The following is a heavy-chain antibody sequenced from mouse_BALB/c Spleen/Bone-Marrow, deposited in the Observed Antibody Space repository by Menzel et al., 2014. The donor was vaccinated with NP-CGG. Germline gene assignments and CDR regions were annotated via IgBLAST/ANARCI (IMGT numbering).Heavy chain of an antibody. CDR2: MWSGGST. V-gene: IGHV2-2*02. D-gene: IGHD2-2*01. J-gene: IGHJ4*01. CDR3: ARNGYYYSMDY. CDR1: GFSLTSDG. Sequence: QVQLQQSGPGLVQPSQSLSITCTVSGFSLTSDGVHWVRQSPRKGLEWLGVMWSGGSTDYNAAFISRLSISKDNSRSQVFFKMSSLQTNDTAIYYCARNGYYYSMDYWGQGTSVTVSS.